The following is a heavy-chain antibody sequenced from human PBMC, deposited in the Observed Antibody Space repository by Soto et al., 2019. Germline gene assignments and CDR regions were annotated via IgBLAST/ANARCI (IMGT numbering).Heavy chain of an antibody. CDR3: ARGIGVDV. CDR2: IKQDGSER. CDR1: GFTFSSYW. D-gene: IGHD3-10*01. V-gene: IGHV3-7*03. Sequence: VGSLRLSCAASGFTFSSYWMSWVRQAPGKGLERVANIKQDGSERYYVDSVKGRFTISRDNAKDSLYLQMNSLRAEDTAVYYCARGIGVDVWGQGTTVTVSS. J-gene: IGHJ6*02.